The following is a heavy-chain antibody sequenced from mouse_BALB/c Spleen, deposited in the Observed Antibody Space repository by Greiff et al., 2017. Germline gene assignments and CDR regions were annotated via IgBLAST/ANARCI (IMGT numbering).Heavy chain of an antibody. Sequence: EVKLMESGGGLVQPGGSRKLSCAASGFTFSSFGMHWVRQAPEKGLEWVAYISSGSSTIYYADTVKGRFTISRDNPKNTLFLQMTSLRSEDTAMYYCSSVFYYRAHFDYWGQGTTLTVSS. CDR1: GFTFSSFG. CDR3: SSVFYYRAHFDY. D-gene: IGHD1-1*01. J-gene: IGHJ2*01. V-gene: IGHV5-17*02. CDR2: ISSGSSTI.